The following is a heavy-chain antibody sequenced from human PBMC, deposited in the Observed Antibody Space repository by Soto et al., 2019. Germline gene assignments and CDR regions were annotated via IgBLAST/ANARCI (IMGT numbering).Heavy chain of an antibody. V-gene: IGHV1-8*01. J-gene: IGHJ6*02. Sequence: VSVKVSCKASGYTFTSYDNNWVRQATGQGLEWMGWMNPNSGNTGYAQKFQGRVTMTRNTSISTAYMELSSPRSDDTAVYYCARGARIAVAGTDGYYYYGMDVWGQGTTVTVSS. CDR1: GYTFTSYD. CDR3: ARGARIAVAGTDGYYYYGMDV. CDR2: MNPNSGNT. D-gene: IGHD6-19*01.